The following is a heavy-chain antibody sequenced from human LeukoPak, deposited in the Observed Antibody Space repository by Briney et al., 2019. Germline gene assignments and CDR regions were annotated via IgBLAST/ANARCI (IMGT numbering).Heavy chain of an antibody. J-gene: IGHJ3*02. Sequence: PSETLSLTCTASGGSISSSSYYWGWIRQPPGKGLEWIGSIYYSGSTYYNPSLKSRVTISVDTSKNQFSLKLSSVTAADTAVYYCARPDSSGWVAFDIWGQGTMVTVSS. CDR2: IYYSGST. V-gene: IGHV4-39*01. CDR1: GGSISSSSYY. CDR3: ARPDSSGWVAFDI. D-gene: IGHD6-19*01.